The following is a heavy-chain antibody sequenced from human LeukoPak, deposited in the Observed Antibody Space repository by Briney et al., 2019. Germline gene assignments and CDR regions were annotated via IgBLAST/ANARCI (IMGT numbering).Heavy chain of an antibody. Sequence: PSETLSLTCTVSGGSISSPYWTWIRQPAGKGLEWIGRFYTSGIANYNPSPKSRVTMSVDTSKNQFSLKVTSVTAADTAIYYCAGDYGVWFGEHYYYNGMDVWGQGISVTVSS. CDR1: GGSISSPY. V-gene: IGHV4-4*07. D-gene: IGHD3-10*01. CDR2: FYTSGIA. J-gene: IGHJ6*02. CDR3: AGDYGVWFGEHYYYNGMDV.